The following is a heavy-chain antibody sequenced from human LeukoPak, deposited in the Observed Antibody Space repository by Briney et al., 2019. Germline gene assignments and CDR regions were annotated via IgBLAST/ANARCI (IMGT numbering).Heavy chain of an antibody. Sequence: ASVKVSCKASGYTFTSYAISWVRQAPGQGLEWMGRIIPILGIANYAQKFQGRVTITADKSTSTAYMELSSLRSEDTAVYYCARRYCSGGSCYYYGMDVWGQGTTVTVSS. J-gene: IGHJ6*02. D-gene: IGHD2-15*01. V-gene: IGHV1-69*04. CDR2: IIPILGIA. CDR1: GYTFTSYA. CDR3: ARRYCSGGSCYYYGMDV.